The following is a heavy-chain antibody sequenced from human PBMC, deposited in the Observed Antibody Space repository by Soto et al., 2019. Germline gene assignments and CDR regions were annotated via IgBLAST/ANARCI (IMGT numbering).Heavy chain of an antibody. CDR3: ATDSGYNRVPRY. CDR1: GHTFFSFG. CDR2: ISGYNGDT. V-gene: IGHV1-18*01. Sequence: QVQLVQSGAEVKKPGASLKVSCKASGHTFFSFGISWVRQAPGQGLEWMGWISGYNGDTNYAQNLQGRVTVTTDPSTSTAYVELRTLRSDDTAVYYCATDSGYNRVPRYWGQGTLVTVSS. J-gene: IGHJ4*02. D-gene: IGHD5-12*01.